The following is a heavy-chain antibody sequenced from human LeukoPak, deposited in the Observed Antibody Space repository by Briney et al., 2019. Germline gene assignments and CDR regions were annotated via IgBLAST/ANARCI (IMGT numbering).Heavy chain of an antibody. CDR2: IDWDDDK. V-gene: IGHV2-70*04. Sequence: SGPTLGNPTQTPTLTCTASGFSLGTSGMRVRWIRQPPVKALERLARIDWDDDKFYSTSLKTRLTISKDTSKNQVVLTMTNMDPVDTATYYCARMSPRVATIIDYWGQGTLVTVSS. D-gene: IGHD5-12*01. CDR1: GFSLGTSGMR. J-gene: IGHJ4*02. CDR3: ARMSPRVATIIDY.